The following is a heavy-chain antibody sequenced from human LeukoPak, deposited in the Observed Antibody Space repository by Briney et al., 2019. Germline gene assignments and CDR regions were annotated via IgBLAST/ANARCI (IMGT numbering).Heavy chain of an antibody. J-gene: IGHJ3*02. Sequence: PGGSLRLSCAASGFTFSSYSMNWVRQAPGKGLEWVSSISSSSSYIYYADSVKGRFTISRDNAKNPLYLQMNSLRAEDTAVYYCARKRGGYYDSSGYHSGDAFDIWGQGTMVTVSS. CDR1: GFTFSSYS. CDR3: ARKRGGYYDSSGYHSGDAFDI. CDR2: ISSSSSYI. D-gene: IGHD3-22*01. V-gene: IGHV3-21*01.